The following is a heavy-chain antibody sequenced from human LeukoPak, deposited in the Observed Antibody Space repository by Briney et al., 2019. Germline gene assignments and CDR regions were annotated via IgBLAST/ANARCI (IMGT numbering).Heavy chain of an antibody. CDR3: ARVVVPAAVQLYYYYGMDV. Sequence: GGSLRLSCAASGFTFSNNWMSWVRQAPGKGLEWVANIKRDGSGKYYVDSVKGRFTISRDNAKNSLYLQMNSLRAEDTAVYYCARVVVPAAVQLYYYYGMDVWGQGTTVTVSS. J-gene: IGHJ6*02. D-gene: IGHD2-2*01. CDR1: GFTFSNNW. CDR2: IKRDGSGK. V-gene: IGHV3-7*04.